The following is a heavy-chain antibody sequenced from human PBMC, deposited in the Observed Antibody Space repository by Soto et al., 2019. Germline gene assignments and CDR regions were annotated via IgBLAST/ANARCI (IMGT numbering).Heavy chain of an antibody. CDR3: ARDRNWGDYYYGMDV. CDR1: GFTFSSYA. J-gene: IGHJ6*02. Sequence: QVQLVESGGGVVQPGRSLRLSCAAPGFTFSSYAMHWVRQAPGKGLEWVAVIWYDGSNKYYADSVKGRFTISRDNSKNTLYLQMNSLRAEDTAVYYCARDRNWGDYYYGMDVWGQGTTVTVSS. V-gene: IGHV3-33*08. CDR2: IWYDGSNK. D-gene: IGHD7-27*01.